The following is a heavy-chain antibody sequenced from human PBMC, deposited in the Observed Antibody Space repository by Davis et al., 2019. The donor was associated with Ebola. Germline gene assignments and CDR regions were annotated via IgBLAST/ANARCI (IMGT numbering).Heavy chain of an antibody. Sequence: MPSETLSLTCTVSGGSISSSSYYWGWIRQPPGKGLEWIGSIYYSGSTYYNPSLKSRATISVDTSRNQFSLRLSSVTAADTAVYYCAVYTVVVTDIRAEYFQHWGQGTLATVSS. CDR1: GGSISSSSYY. V-gene: IGHV4-39*07. CDR2: IYYSGST. CDR3: AVYTVVVTDIRAEYFQH. D-gene: IGHD2-21*02. J-gene: IGHJ1*01.